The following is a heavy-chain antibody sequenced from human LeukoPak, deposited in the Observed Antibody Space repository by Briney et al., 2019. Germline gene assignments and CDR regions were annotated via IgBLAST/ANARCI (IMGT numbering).Heavy chain of an antibody. CDR2: INHSGST. D-gene: IGHD3-22*01. Sequence: SETLSLTCTVSGGSINSGNYYWSWIRQPPGKGLEWIGEINHSGSTNYNPSLKSRVTISVDTSKNQFSLKLSSVTAADTAVYYCASWDSSGLDAFDIWGQGTMVTVSS. CDR1: GGSINSGNYY. CDR3: ASWDSSGLDAFDI. V-gene: IGHV4-39*07. J-gene: IGHJ3*02.